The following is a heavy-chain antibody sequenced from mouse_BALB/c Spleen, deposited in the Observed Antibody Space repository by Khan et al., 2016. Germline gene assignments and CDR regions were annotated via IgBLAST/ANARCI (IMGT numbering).Heavy chain of an antibody. J-gene: IGHJ3*01. V-gene: IGHV3-2*02. D-gene: IGHD1-2*01. CDR1: GYSITSDYA. CDR3: ALLRLAY. Sequence: EVQLQESGPGLVKPSQSLSLTCTVTGYSITSDYAWNWIRQFPGNKLEWMGYIGYSGSTSYNPSLKSRISITRDSSKNQFFLQLNSVTTEDPATYYCALLRLAYWGQGTLVTVSA. CDR2: IGYSGST.